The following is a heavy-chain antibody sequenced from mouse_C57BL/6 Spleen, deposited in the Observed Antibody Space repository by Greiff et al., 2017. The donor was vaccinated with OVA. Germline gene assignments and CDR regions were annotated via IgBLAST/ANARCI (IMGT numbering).Heavy chain of an antibody. CDR2: INPSNGGT. J-gene: IGHJ1*03. Sequence: QVQLKESGTELVKPGASVKLSCKASGSTFTSYWMHWVRQRPGQGLEWIGNINPSNGGTNYNEKFKSKATLTVDKSSSTAYMQLSSLTSEDSAVYYCARGGGQPPWYFDVWGTGTTVTVSS. V-gene: IGHV1-53*01. CDR1: GSTFTSYW. CDR3: ARGGGQPPWYFDV. D-gene: IGHD6-1*01.